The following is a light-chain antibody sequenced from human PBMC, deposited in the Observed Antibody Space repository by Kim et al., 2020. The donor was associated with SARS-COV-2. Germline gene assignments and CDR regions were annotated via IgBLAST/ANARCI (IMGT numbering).Light chain of an antibody. CDR1: QSVSSNY. CDR2: GAS. Sequence: SRGERAPLSCRASQSVSSNYLAWYQQKPGQAPRLLIYGASSRATGIPDRFSGSGSGTDFTLTITRLEPEDFAVYYCQQYSSSPATFGQGTKVDIK. CDR3: QQYSSSPAT. J-gene: IGKJ1*01. V-gene: IGKV3-20*01.